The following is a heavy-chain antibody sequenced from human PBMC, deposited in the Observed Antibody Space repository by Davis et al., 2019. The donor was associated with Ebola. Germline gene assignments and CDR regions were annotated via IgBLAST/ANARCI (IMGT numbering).Heavy chain of an antibody. V-gene: IGHV1-69*13. D-gene: IGHD3-3*01. Sequence: SVKVSCKASGGTFSSYAISWVRQAPGQGLEWMGGIIPIFGTANYAQKFQGRVTITADESTSTAYMELSSLRSEDTAVYYCARELRFLEWLGFDYWGQGTLVTVSS. CDR2: IIPIFGTA. J-gene: IGHJ4*02. CDR3: ARELRFLEWLGFDY. CDR1: GGTFSSYA.